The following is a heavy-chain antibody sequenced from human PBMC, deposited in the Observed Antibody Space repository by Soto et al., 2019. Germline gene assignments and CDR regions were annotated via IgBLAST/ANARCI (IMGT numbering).Heavy chain of an antibody. CDR2: INPTSGGT. CDR1: GYTFAGNY. D-gene: IGHD2-2*01. Sequence: SVKGSCEASGYTFAGNYMHWVRQAPGQGLEWMALINPTSGGTNYAQKFQGRVTMTWDTSISTAYMELSRLRSDDTAIYYCARGYCSSSGCSHYFDYWGQGTLVTVSS. V-gene: IGHV1-2*02. J-gene: IGHJ4*02. CDR3: ARGYCSSSGCSHYFDY.